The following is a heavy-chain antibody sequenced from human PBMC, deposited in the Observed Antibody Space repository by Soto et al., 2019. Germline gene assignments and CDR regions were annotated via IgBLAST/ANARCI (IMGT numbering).Heavy chain of an antibody. Sequence: QVQLQESGPGLVKPSETLSLTCTVSGGSISSYYWSWIRQPPGKGLEWIGYIYYSGSTNYNPSLKSRVTISVDTSKNQFSQKLSSVTAADTAVYYCARVAAAGYYYYYGMDVWGQGTTVTVSS. J-gene: IGHJ6*02. CDR1: GGSISSYY. CDR2: IYYSGST. D-gene: IGHD6-13*01. V-gene: IGHV4-59*08. CDR3: ARVAAAGYYYYYGMDV.